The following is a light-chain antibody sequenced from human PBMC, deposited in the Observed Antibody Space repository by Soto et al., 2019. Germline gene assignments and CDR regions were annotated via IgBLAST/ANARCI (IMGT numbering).Light chain of an antibody. CDR2: GAS. CDR1: QIVSSNF. CDR3: QQYGNSPQT. Sequence: VLTQSPGTVSLSPGEGATLSCRASQIVSSNFLAWYQQKPGQAPRLLIYGASDRATGIPDRFTGSGSGTDFTLTISRLEPEDFAVYYCQQYGNSPQTFGQGTKVDI. J-gene: IGKJ1*01. V-gene: IGKV3-20*01.